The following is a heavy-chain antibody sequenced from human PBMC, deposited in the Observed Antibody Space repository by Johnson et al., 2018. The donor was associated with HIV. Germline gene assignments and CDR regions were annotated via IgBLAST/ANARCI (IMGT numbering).Heavy chain of an antibody. Sequence: VQLVESGGGVVQPGGSLRLSCAASGFTFSSYGMHWVRQAPGKGLEWVSGISGSDFGPYYADSVRGRFTISRDNSKNTLYLQMNSLRAEDTAVYYCARERSYSSSWYGDAFDVWGQGTMVTVSS. J-gene: IGHJ3*01. CDR1: GFTFSSYG. D-gene: IGHD6-13*01. CDR2: ISGSDFGP. V-gene: IGHV3-NL1*01. CDR3: ARERSYSSSWYGDAFDV.